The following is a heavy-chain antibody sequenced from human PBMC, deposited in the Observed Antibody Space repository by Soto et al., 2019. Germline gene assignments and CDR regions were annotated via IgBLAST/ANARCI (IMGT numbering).Heavy chain of an antibody. CDR2: IYYSGST. Sequence: PSETLSLTCTVSGGSISSSSYYWGWIRQPPGKGLEWIGSIYYSGSTHYNPSLKSRVTISVDTPKNQFSLKLSSVTAADTAVYYCAKEITIVGVATIWGGAFDIWGQGTMVTVAS. V-gene: IGHV4-39*02. D-gene: IGHD3-3*01. CDR3: AKEITIVGVATIWGGAFDI. CDR1: GGSISSSSYY. J-gene: IGHJ3*02.